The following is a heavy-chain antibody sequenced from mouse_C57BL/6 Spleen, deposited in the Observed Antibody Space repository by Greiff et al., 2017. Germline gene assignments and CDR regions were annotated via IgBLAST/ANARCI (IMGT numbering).Heavy chain of an antibody. D-gene: IGHD2-10*01. CDR1: GFTSSDYG. J-gene: IGHJ3*01. V-gene: IGHV5-17*01. CDR3: ARGLPFAY. Sequence: EVMLVESGGGLVKPGGSLKLSCAASGFTSSDYGMHWVRQAPEKGLEWVAYISSGSSTIYYADTVKGRFTISRDNAKNTLFLQMTSLRSEDTAMYYCARGLPFAYWGQGTLVTVSA. CDR2: ISSGSSTI.